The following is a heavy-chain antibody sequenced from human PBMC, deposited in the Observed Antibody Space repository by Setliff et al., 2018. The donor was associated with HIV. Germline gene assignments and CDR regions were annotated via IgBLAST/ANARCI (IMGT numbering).Heavy chain of an antibody. V-gene: IGHV3-23*01. Sequence: GGSLRLSCAASGFTLSTYGMAWVRQVPGKGLQWVSALNSRGDIIHYADSFKGRFTISRDNSKNTLYLQMNSLRAEDTAVYYCAKPTYYYDDSGYSGGDYWGQGTLVTVSS. CDR1: GFTLSTYG. CDR3: AKPTYYYDDSGYSGGDY. D-gene: IGHD3-22*01. CDR2: LNSRGDII. J-gene: IGHJ4*02.